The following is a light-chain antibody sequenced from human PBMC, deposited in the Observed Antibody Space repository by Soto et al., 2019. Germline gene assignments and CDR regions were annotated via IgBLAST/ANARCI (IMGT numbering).Light chain of an antibody. CDR1: HSISVW. CDR3: QQYNSSSSWT. J-gene: IGKJ1*01. Sequence: IHMTQSPAALSASVGYRVTINGRSIHSISVWLAWYQQKPGKAPNLLIYKASSLESGVPSRFSGSGSGTEFTLTISSLQPDDFATYYCQQYNSSSSWTFGQGTKVDI. CDR2: KAS. V-gene: IGKV1-5*03.